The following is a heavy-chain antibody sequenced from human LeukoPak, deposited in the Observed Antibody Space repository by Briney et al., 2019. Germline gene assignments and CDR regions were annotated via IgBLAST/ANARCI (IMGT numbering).Heavy chain of an antibody. V-gene: IGHV4-34*01. D-gene: IGHD3-22*01. CDR2: IDYSGST. CDR3: ARGRYYFDSSGYDY. Sequence: SETLSLTCGVFGGSFSGYYWTWIRQSPGKGLEWIGEIDYSGSTNYNPSLKSRGTISVDTSKNQFSLRLSSVTAADTAVYYCARGRYYFDSSGYDYWGQGTLVTVSS. CDR1: GGSFSGYY. J-gene: IGHJ4*02.